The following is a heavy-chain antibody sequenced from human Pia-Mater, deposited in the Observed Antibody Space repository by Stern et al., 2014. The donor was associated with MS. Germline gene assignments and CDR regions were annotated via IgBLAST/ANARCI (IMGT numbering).Heavy chain of an antibody. D-gene: IGHD3-3*01. CDR2: IYYSGST. Sequence: QVQLQESAPGLVKPSQTLSLTCTVSGGSISSGGYYWSWIRQHPGKGLEXIGYIYYSGSTYYNPSLKSRVTISVDTSKNQFSLKLSSVTAADTAVYYCARVSYDFWSGYYPFDYWGQGTLVTVSS. V-gene: IGHV4-31*03. CDR1: GGSISSGGYY. J-gene: IGHJ4*02. CDR3: ARVSYDFWSGYYPFDY.